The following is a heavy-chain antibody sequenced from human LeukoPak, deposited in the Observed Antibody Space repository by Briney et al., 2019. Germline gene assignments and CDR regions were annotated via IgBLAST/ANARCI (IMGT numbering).Heavy chain of an antibody. D-gene: IGHD6-19*01. CDR1: GGSISNSGYY. CDR2: VYYSGST. CDR3: ARAVGGKIDAFDI. V-gene: IGHV4-39*01. J-gene: IGHJ3*02. Sequence: SETLSLTCTVSGGSISNSGYYWGWIRRPPGKGLEWIGSVYYSGSTYYKPSLKSRVTISVDTSKNQFSLKMSSGTAADTAVYYCARAVGGKIDAFDIWGQGTVVTVSS.